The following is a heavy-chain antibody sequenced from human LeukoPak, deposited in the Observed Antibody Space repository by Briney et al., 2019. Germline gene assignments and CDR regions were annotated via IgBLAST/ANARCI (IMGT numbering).Heavy chain of an antibody. CDR3: EKKAAVGLGDWFEP. CDR2: ISYDGSNR. V-gene: IGHV3-30*03. J-gene: IGHJ5*02. Sequence: GGSLRLSCAASGSTFSSYAMHWVRQAPGKGLEWVAVISYDGSNRYYVDSVKGRFTISRDNSMNALYLQMNSLRAEDTAVYYCEKKAAVGLGDWFEPWGDGGPVAVSS. CDR1: GSTFSSYA. D-gene: IGHD2-15*01.